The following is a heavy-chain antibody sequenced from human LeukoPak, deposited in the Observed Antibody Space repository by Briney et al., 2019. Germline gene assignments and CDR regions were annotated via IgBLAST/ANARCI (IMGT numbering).Heavy chain of an antibody. V-gene: IGHV3-23*01. J-gene: IGHJ6*03. CDR2: LSPSGGTT. D-gene: IGHD6-13*01. CDR3: AKQAAAGTYYYYYMDV. Sequence: GGSLRLSCAASGFTFSSYAMTWVRQAPGKGLEWVSALSPSGGTTYYADSVKGRFTISRDNSKNTLYLQMNSLRAEDTAVYYCAKQAAAGTYYYYYMDVWGKGTTVTVSS. CDR1: GFTFSSYA.